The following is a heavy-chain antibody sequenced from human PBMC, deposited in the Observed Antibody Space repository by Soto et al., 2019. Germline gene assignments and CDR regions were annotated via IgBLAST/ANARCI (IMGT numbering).Heavy chain of an antibody. CDR1: GFTFSSYG. J-gene: IGHJ3*02. D-gene: IGHD6-19*01. Sequence: GGSLRLSCAASGFTFSSYGIHWVRQAPGKGLEWVALISYDGANKYYADSVKGRFTISRDNSKNTLYLQMNSLRAEDTAVYYCARRIAVAGPNDAFDIWGQGTMVTVSS. CDR3: ARRIAVAGPNDAFDI. CDR2: ISYDGANK. V-gene: IGHV3-30*03.